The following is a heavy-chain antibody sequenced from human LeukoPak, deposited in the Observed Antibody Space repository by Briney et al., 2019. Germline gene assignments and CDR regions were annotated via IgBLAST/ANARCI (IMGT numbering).Heavy chain of an antibody. CDR2: INAGYGNT. CDR3: ARVRITMVRGDKYNWFDP. V-gene: IGHV1-3*03. Sequence: ASVKVSCKASGYTFTNYAIHWVRQAPGQRLEWMGLINAGYGNTRYSQEFQDRVTMTRDTSTSTVYMELSSLRSEDTAVYYCARVRITMVRGDKYNWFDPWGQGTLVTVSS. J-gene: IGHJ5*02. CDR1: GYTFTNYA. D-gene: IGHD3-10*01.